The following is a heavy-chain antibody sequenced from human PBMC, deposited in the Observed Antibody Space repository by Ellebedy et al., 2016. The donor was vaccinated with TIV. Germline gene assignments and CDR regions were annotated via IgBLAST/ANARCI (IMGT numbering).Heavy chain of an antibody. CDR1: GYTFTGYY. D-gene: IGHD2-21*02. CDR3: ARDGACGGDCYGDNY. V-gene: IGHV1-2*02. CDR2: INPKNGGT. Sequence: AASVKVSCKASGYTFTGYYIHWVRQAPGQGLEWMGWINPKNGGTNYAQKFQGRVTMTRDTSISTAYMELSWLRSGDTAVYYCARDGACGGDCYGDNYWGQGSLVTVSS. J-gene: IGHJ4*02.